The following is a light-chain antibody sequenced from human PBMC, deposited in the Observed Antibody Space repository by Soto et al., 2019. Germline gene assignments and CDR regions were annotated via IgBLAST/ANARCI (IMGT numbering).Light chain of an antibody. CDR2: EVS. CDR3: SSYAGSNNLV. J-gene: IGLJ2*01. Sequence: ALTQPPSASGSPGQSVTISCTGTSSDVGGYNYVSWYQQHPGKAPKLMIYEVSKRPSGVPDRFSGSKSGNTASLTVSGLQAEDEADDYCSSYAGSNNLVFGGGTKVTVL. CDR1: SSDVGGYNY. V-gene: IGLV2-8*01.